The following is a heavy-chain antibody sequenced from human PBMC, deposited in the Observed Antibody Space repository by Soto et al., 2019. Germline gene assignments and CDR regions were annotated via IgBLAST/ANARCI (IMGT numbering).Heavy chain of an antibody. J-gene: IGHJ4*02. Sequence: QVQLVQSGAEVKKPGASVKVSCKASGYTFTNFGISWVRQAPGQGLEWMGWISRVTMTTDTSTSTAYMELRSLRSDDTAVYHCARGGTPIDYWGQGTLVTVSS. CDR1: GYTFTNFG. CDR3: ARGGTPIDY. D-gene: IGHD3-16*01. CDR2: I. V-gene: IGHV1-18*01.